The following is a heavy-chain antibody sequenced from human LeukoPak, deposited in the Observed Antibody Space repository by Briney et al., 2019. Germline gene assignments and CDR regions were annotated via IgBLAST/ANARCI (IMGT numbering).Heavy chain of an antibody. Sequence: WASVKVSCKASGYTFTGYYMHWVRQAPGQGLEWMGWINPNSGGTNYAQKFQGRVTMTRDTSISTAYMELSRLRSDDTAVYYCARDGSYYYGSGSEIEFDYWGQGTLVTVSS. CDR3: ARDGSYYYGSGSEIEFDY. CDR2: INPNSGGT. D-gene: IGHD3-10*01. J-gene: IGHJ4*02. V-gene: IGHV1-2*02. CDR1: GYTFTGYY.